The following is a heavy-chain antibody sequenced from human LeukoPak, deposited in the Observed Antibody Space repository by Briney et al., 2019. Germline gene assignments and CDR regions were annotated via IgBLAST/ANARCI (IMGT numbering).Heavy chain of an antibody. Sequence: SETLSLTCTVSGGSITSYYWSWIRQPPGKGLEWIGYIYYTETSYNPSLKSRVTISADTSKNQFSLKLCSVTAADTAVYYCATRKLGNDYWGQGTLVTVSS. CDR1: GGSITSYY. V-gene: IGHV4-59*01. J-gene: IGHJ4*02. CDR2: IYYTET. CDR3: ATRKLGNDY. D-gene: IGHD7-27*01.